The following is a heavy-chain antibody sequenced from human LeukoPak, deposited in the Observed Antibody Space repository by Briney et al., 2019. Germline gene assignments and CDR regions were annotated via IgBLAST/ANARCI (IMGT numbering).Heavy chain of an antibody. CDR1: GFTFSSYG. D-gene: IGHD3-3*01. CDR2: ISYDGSNK. J-gene: IGHJ6*04. V-gene: IGHV3-30*18. CDR3: AKKRRVYYYYYGMDV. Sequence: PGRSLRLSCAASGFTFSSYGMHWVRQAPGKGLEWVAVISYDGSNKYYADSVKGRFTISRDNSKNTLYLQMNSLRAEDTAVYYWAKKRRVYYYYYGMDVLGKGAKGNGSS.